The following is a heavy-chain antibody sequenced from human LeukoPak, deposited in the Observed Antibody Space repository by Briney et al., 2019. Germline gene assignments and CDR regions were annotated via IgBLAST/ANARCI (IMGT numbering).Heavy chain of an antibody. D-gene: IGHD2-15*01. CDR1: GGSISSSSYY. V-gene: IGHV4-39*07. J-gene: IGHJ3*02. CDR2: IYYSGST. CDR3: ARGDCSGGSCFAFDI. Sequence: SETLSITCTVSGGSISSSSYYWGWIRQTPGKGPEWIGSIYYSGSTYYNPSLKSRVTISVDTSKNQFSLKLGSVTAADTAVYYCARGDCSGGSCFAFDIWGQGTMVTVSS.